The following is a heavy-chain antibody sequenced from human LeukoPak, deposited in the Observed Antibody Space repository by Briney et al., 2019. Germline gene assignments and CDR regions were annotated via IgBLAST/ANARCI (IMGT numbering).Heavy chain of an antibody. CDR2: IYHSGNT. CDR3: ARYYGTLFDY. J-gene: IGHJ4*02. D-gene: IGHD4-17*01. V-gene: IGHV4-30-4*01. Sequence: PSETLSLTCTVSGGSINSADNYWSWIRQPPGKGLEWIGYIYHSGNTYYNPSLKSRVTISVDTSKNQFSLKLSSVTAADTAVYYCARYYGTLFDYWGQGTLATVSS. CDR1: GGSINSADNY.